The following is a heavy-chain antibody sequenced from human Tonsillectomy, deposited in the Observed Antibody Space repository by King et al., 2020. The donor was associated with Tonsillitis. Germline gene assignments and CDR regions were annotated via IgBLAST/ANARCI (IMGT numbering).Heavy chain of an antibody. V-gene: IGHV3-33*05. Sequence: VQLVESGGGVVQPGRSLRLSCVAFGFSFSNYGMHWVRQAPGKGLEWVAVISSDGSNTHYADFVKGRFTISRENYKNTLYLQMSSLRAEDTAVYYCARERLYSSELGIDNGGQGTLLTVSA. D-gene: IGHD6-19*01. CDR1: GFSFSNYG. CDR3: ARERLYSSELGIDN. CDR2: ISSDGSNT. J-gene: IGHJ4*02.